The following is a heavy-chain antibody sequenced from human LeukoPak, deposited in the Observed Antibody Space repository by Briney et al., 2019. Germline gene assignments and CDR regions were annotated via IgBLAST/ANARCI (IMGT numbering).Heavy chain of an antibody. D-gene: IGHD2-2*01. CDR2: ISGSGGST. CDR1: GFTFSSYA. CDR3: ARVGITSPWRGEGLDP. Sequence: GSLILSCAASGFTFSSYAMSWVRPAPGKGLEWVSAISGSGGSTYYADSVKGRFTISRDNSKKTLYLQMNSLRAEDTAVYYCARVGITSPWRGEGLDPWGQGTLVTVSS. J-gene: IGHJ5*02. V-gene: IGHV3-23*01.